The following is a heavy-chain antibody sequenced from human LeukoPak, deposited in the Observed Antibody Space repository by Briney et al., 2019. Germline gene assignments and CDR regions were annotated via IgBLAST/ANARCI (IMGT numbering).Heavy chain of an antibody. J-gene: IGHJ3*02. CDR1: GLNFRTSA. Sequence: GTSVKVSCRSSGLNFRTSAIQWVRQARGQSLEWMGWIVVGNGETKYARNLQERITITRDMSTNTAYMELISLTSEDTAVYYCAAETYIQGCCNFDIWGQGTMVTVSS. D-gene: IGHD2/OR15-2a*01. V-gene: IGHV1-58*02. CDR2: IVVGNGET. CDR3: AAETYIQGCCNFDI.